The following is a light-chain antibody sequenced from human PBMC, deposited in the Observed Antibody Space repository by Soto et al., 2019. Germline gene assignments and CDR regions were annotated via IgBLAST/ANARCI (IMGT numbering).Light chain of an antibody. CDR3: QQYNTWPPTWM. CDR2: GAS. Sequence: KVMTQSPATLSVSPGERATLSCRASQSISSNLAWYQQKPGQAPRPLIYGASTRATGIPVRFSGSGSGTEFTLTISRLQSEDFAVYYCQQYNTWPPTWMFGQGTKVEIK. J-gene: IGKJ1*01. CDR1: QSISSN. V-gene: IGKV3-15*01.